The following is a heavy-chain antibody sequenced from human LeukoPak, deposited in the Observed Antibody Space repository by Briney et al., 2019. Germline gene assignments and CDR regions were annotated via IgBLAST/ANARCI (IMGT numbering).Heavy chain of an antibody. Sequence: SQTLSLTCTVSAGSISSGSYYWSWIRQPAGKGLEWIGRIYTSGSTNYNPSLKSRVTISVDTSKNQFSLKLSSVTAADTAVYYRARYCGGDCYSYYFDYWGQGTLVTGSS. CDR3: ARYCGGDCYSYYFDY. V-gene: IGHV4-61*02. CDR2: IYTSGST. J-gene: IGHJ4*02. CDR1: AGSISSGSYY. D-gene: IGHD2-21*02.